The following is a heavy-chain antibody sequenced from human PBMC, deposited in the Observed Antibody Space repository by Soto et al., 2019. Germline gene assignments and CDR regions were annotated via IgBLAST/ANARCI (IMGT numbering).Heavy chain of an antibody. D-gene: IGHD7-27*01. CDR1: GFTVSSNY. V-gene: IGHV3-53*01. J-gene: IGHJ3*02. Sequence: GGSLRLSCAASGFTVSSNYMSWVRQAPGKGLEWVSVIYSGGSTYYADSVKGRFTISRDNSKNTLYLQMNSLRAEDTAVYYCARVGALSGGAGDGQIHDAFDIWGQGTMVTVSS. CDR2: IYSGGST. CDR3: ARVGALSGGAGDGQIHDAFDI.